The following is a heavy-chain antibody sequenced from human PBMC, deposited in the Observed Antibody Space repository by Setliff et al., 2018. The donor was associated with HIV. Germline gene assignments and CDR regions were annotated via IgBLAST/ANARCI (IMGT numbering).Heavy chain of an antibody. CDR2: IKEDGSEK. CDR1: GFTFGNYW. D-gene: IGHD2-15*01. J-gene: IGHJ6*03. V-gene: IGHV3-7*01. CDR3: SRSQGIGNYYMDV. Sequence: PGGSLRLSCGASGFTFGNYWMTWVRQAPGRGLECVANIKEDGSEKYYSDSVKGRFTISRNDAENSLFLQLNSLRDEDTAVYYCSRSQGIGNYYMDVWGTGTTVTVSS.